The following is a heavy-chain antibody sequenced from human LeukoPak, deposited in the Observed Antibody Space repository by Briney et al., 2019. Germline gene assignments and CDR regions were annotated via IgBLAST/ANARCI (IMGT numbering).Heavy chain of an antibody. D-gene: IGHD2-15*01. CDR3: ARDCSGGTCYLGVLDY. CDR2: FYISGST. J-gene: IGHJ4*02. V-gene: IGHV4-4*07. CDR1: SGSISNSY. Sequence: SETLSLTCTVSSGSISNSYWSWIRQPAGKGLEWIGCFYISGSTNYNPSLRGRVTMSVDTSKNQFSLKLSSVTAADAAVYYCARDCSGGTCYLGVLDYWGQGIVVTVSS.